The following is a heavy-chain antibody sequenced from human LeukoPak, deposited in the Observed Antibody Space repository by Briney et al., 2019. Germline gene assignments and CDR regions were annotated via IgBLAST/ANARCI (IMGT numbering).Heavy chain of an antibody. CDR1: GGTFSSYA. J-gene: IGHJ4*02. CDR3: ARDRIAVAGKPFDY. CDR2: IIPIFGTA. V-gene: IGHV1-69*05. Sequence: SVKVSCKASGGTFSSYAISWVRQAPGPGLEWMGRIIPIFGTANYAQKFQGRVTITTDESTSTAYMELSSLRSEDTAVYYCARDRIAVAGKPFDYWGQGTLVTVSS. D-gene: IGHD6-19*01.